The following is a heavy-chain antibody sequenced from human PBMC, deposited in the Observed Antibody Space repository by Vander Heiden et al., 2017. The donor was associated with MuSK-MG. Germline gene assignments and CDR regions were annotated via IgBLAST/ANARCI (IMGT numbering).Heavy chain of an antibody. V-gene: IGHV1-69*01. CDR2: IIPIFGTA. CDR1: GGTFSSYA. Sequence: QVQLVQSGAEVKKPGSSVKVSCKASGGTFSSYAISWVRQAPGQGLEWMGGIIPIFGTANYAQKFQGRVTITADESTSTAYMELSSLRSEDTAVYYCAWMYYGSGSYYPSDYYYYGMDVWGQGTTVTVSS. CDR3: AWMYYGSGSYYPSDYYYYGMDV. D-gene: IGHD3-10*01. J-gene: IGHJ6*02.